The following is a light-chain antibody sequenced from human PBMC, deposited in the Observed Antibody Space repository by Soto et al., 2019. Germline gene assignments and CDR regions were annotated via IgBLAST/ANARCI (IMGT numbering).Light chain of an antibody. Sequence: QSVLTQPPSASGTPGQRVTISCSGSSSNIGSNYVYWYQQLAGTAPKLLIYRSNQRPSGVPDRFPGSKSGTSASLAISGLRSEDGADYYCAAWDDSLSGVVFGGGTKLTVL. CDR1: SSNIGSNY. CDR2: RSN. V-gene: IGLV1-47*01. J-gene: IGLJ2*01. CDR3: AAWDDSLSGVV.